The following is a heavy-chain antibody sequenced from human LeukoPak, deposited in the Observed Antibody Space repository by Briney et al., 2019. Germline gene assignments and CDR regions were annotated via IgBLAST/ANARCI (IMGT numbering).Heavy chain of an antibody. CDR2: INSDGSST. V-gene: IGHV3-74*01. Sequence: PGGSLRLSCAASGFTFSSYWLHWVRQAPGKGLVWVSRINSDGSSTTYADSVKGRFTISRDNAKNTLYLQMNSLRAEDTAVYHCARVSGTDSSGYVEIDFWGQGTLVIVSS. CDR1: GFTFSSYW. D-gene: IGHD3-22*01. CDR3: ARVSGTDSSGYVEIDF. J-gene: IGHJ4*02.